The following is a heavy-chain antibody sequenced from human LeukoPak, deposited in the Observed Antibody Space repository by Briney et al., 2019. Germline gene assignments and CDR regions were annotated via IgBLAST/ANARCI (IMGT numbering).Heavy chain of an antibody. Sequence: GGSLRLSCAASGFTLRNYWMTWVRQAPGKGLEWVANIEYDASEKNYVDSVRGRFTIFRDNAKNSLYLHMNSLRGEDTAVYYCARDWQMKRGLLWFGESPTAVLPYHNWGQGTLVTVSS. V-gene: IGHV3-7*01. CDR1: GFTLRNYW. D-gene: IGHD3-10*01. J-gene: IGHJ4*02. CDR2: IEYDASEK. CDR3: ARDWQMKRGLLWFGESPTAVLPYHN.